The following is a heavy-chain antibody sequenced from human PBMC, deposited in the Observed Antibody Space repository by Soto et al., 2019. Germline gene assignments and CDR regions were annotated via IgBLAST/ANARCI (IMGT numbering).Heavy chain of an antibody. D-gene: IGHD6-19*01. CDR2: ISGSGGST. V-gene: IGHV3-23*01. Sequence: EVQLLESGGGLVQPGGSLRLSCAASGFTFSSYAMSWVRQAPGKGLEWVSAISGSGGSTYYADSVKGRFTISRDNSKNTLYLQMNILRAEDTSVSGSAKDPAVAGSYVMHVWGQGTTVTVSS. CDR3: AKDPAVAGSYVMHV. J-gene: IGHJ6*02. CDR1: GFTFSSYA.